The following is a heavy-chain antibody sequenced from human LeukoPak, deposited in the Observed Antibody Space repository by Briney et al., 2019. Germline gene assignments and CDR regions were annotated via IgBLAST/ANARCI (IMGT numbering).Heavy chain of an antibody. CDR3: ARGRSNYYGMDV. CDR2: IYYNGNT. Sequence: PSETLSLTCSVSDGSINSYYWNWLRRPPGKGLEWIGYIYYNGNTNYSPSLKSRVTMSVDTSKNLFSLKVSSVTAADTAVYYCARGRSNYYGMDVWGQGTTVTVSS. V-gene: IGHV4-59*01. J-gene: IGHJ6*02. D-gene: IGHD1-26*01. CDR1: DGSINSYY.